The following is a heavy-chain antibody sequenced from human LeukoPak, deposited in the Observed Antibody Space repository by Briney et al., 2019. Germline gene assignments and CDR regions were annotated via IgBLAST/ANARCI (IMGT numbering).Heavy chain of an antibody. Sequence: PGGSLRLSCAASGFTFSSYSMNWVRQAPGKGLEWVSSISSSSSYIYYADSMKGRFTISRDNAKNSLYLQMNSLRAEDTAVYYCSRDPTYYLRYGYFDYWGQGALVTVSS. D-gene: IGHD1-26*01. J-gene: IGHJ4*02. CDR1: GFTFSSYS. V-gene: IGHV3-21*01. CDR2: ISSSSSYI. CDR3: SRDPTYYLRYGYFDY.